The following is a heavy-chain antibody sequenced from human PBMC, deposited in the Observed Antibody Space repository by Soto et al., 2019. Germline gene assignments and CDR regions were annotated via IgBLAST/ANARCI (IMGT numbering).Heavy chain of an antibody. D-gene: IGHD2-8*01. V-gene: IGHV4-39*01. Sequence: QLQLQESGPGLVKPSETLSLTCTVSGGSISSSSYYWGWIRQPPGKGLEWIGSIYYSGSTYYNPSLKSRVTISVDTSKNQFSLKLSSVTAADTAVYYCARHAEMANFDYWGQGTLVTVSS. J-gene: IGHJ4*02. CDR2: IYYSGST. CDR3: ARHAEMANFDY. CDR1: GGSISSSSYY.